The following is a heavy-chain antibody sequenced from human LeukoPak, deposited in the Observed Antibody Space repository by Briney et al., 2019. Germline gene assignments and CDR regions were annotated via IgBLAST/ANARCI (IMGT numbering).Heavy chain of an antibody. CDR1: GGSFSGYY. Sequence: SETLSLTCAVYGGSFSGYYWSWIRQPPGKGLKWIGEINHSGSTNYSPSPKSRVTISVDTSKNQFSLKLSSVTAADTAVYYCARVVHGQQLVYFDYWGQGTLVTVSS. V-gene: IGHV4-34*01. D-gene: IGHD6-13*01. CDR2: INHSGST. CDR3: ARVVHGQQLVYFDY. J-gene: IGHJ4*02.